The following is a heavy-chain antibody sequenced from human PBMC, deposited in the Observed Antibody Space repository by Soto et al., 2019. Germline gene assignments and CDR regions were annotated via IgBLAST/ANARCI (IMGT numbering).Heavy chain of an antibody. J-gene: IGHJ4*02. CDR1: GFTFSSFA. V-gene: IGHV3-23*01. D-gene: IGHD1-1*01. CDR3: AKKVPGSNPLDS. Sequence: PGGSLRLSCAASGFTFSSFAMSWVRQAPEKGLEWVTGISGTGRSTFYADSVKGRFTISRDNSKNTLYLQMNTLRAEDTAVYYCAKKVPGSNPLDSWGQGALVT. CDR2: ISGTGRST.